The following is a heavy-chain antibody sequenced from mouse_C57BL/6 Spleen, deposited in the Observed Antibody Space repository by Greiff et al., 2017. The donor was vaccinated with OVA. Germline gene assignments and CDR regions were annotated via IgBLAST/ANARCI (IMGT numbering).Heavy chain of an antibody. J-gene: IGHJ2*01. CDR1: GFTFSSYA. Sequence: EVKVVESGGGLVKPGGSLKLSCAASGFTFSSYAMSWVRQTPEKRLEWVATISDGGSYTYYPDHVKGRFTISRDNAKNNLYLQMSHLKSEDTAMYYGARTYDYDGSIDDWGQGTTLTVSS. V-gene: IGHV5-4*03. CDR3: ARTYDYDGSIDD. D-gene: IGHD2-4*01. CDR2: ISDGGSYT.